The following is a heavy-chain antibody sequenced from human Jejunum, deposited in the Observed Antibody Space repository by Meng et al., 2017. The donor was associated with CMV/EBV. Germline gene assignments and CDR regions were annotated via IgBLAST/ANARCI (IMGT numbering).Heavy chain of an antibody. CDR3: AKSTPDHFDYYFGA. V-gene: IGHV3-48*03. D-gene: IGHD3-9*01. CDR2: ISSDETM. Sequence: SGFPLRTYGMNWVRQTPGKGLEWVSYISSDETMYYAESVKGRLTISRDNTKNSLYLQMDSLRVDDTGVYYCAKSTPDHFDYYFGARAQGIVVTVSS. J-gene: IGHJ5*02. CDR1: GFPLRTYG.